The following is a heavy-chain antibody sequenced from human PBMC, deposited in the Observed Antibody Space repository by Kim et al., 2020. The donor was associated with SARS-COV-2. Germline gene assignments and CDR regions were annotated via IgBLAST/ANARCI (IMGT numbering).Heavy chain of an antibody. V-gene: IGHV4-39*01. J-gene: IGHJ4*02. CDR2: IFHNGRT. CDR3: AAIFEY. Sequence: SETLSLTCTVSGGSIDTSDYYWGWIRQPPGKGLEWIGDIFHNGRTNYNPSLKSRVTISMASSKNQFSLKLTSMTATDAAVYYCAAIFEYCGQGTLVPVSS. CDR1: GGSIDTSDYY.